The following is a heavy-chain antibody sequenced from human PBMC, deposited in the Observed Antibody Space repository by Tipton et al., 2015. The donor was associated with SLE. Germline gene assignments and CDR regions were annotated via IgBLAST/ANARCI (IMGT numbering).Heavy chain of an antibody. Sequence: SLRLSCAASGFTFSSYAMSWVRQAPGKGLEWVSAISGSGGSTYDADSVKGRFTISRDNSKNTLYLQMNSLRAEDTAVYYCAKAPGAARRGYYMDVWGKGTTVTVSS. CDR1: GFTFSSYA. D-gene: IGHD6-6*01. V-gene: IGHV3-23*01. CDR2: ISGSGGST. CDR3: AKAPGAARRGYYMDV. J-gene: IGHJ6*03.